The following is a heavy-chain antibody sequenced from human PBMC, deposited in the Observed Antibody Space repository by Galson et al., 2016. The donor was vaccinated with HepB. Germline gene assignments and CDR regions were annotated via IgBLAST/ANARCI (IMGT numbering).Heavy chain of an antibody. D-gene: IGHD2/OR15-2a*01. V-gene: IGHV3-30*03. CDR1: GLTFSSYG. J-gene: IGHJ4*02. CDR2: ISYDGSNK. CDR3: ASEAPILAPTLDY. Sequence: SLRLSCAASGLTFSSYGLHWVRQAPGQGLEWVAFISYDGSNKKYAAAVKGRFTISRDNSKNPLYLQMNSLRAEDTAVYYGASEAPILAPTLDYWGQGTLVTVSS.